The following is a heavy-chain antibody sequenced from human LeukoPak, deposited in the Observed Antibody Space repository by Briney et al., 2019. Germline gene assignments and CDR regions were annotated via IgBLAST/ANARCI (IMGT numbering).Heavy chain of an antibody. V-gene: IGHV4-39*01. CDR3: ARRDDSSGYHKIFDY. CDR1: GDSISSGPYY. Sequence: SETLSLTCTVSGDSISSGPYYWGWIRQPPGKGLEWIGNIYYGENTYYNPSLKSRVTISIDTSNNQFYLKLSSLTAADTAVYYCARRDDSSGYHKIFDYWGQGALVTVSS. CDR2: IYYGENT. J-gene: IGHJ4*02. D-gene: IGHD3-22*01.